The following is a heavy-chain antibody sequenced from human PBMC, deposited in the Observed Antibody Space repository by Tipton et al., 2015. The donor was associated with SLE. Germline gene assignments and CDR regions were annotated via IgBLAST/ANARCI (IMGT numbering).Heavy chain of an antibody. CDR3: AKDREERERGSASDI. D-gene: IGHD1-26*01. J-gene: IGHJ3*02. Sequence: SLRLSCAASGFTFNNYAMTWVRQAPGKGLEWVSVIHSGGIRTCYADSVKGRFTISRDNSKNTVYLQMNSLRAEDTALYYCAKDREERERGSASDIWGQGTMVTVSS. V-gene: IGHV3-23*03. CDR2: IHSGGIRT. CDR1: GFTFNNYA.